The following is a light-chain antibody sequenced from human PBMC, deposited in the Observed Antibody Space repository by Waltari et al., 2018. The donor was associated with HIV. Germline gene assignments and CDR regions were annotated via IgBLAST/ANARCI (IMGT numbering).Light chain of an antibody. CDR1: SRDVGTYNY. V-gene: IGLV2-23*02. J-gene: IGLJ1*01. CDR3: CSFANPNFL. Sequence: QSALTQPASVSGSPGQSITISCTGSSRDVGTYNYISWYQQHPGTVPKLIIYDVKKRPSGVSDRFSGSKSGTTASLTISGLQAEDEADYYCCSFANPNFLFGSGTKVTVL. CDR2: DVK.